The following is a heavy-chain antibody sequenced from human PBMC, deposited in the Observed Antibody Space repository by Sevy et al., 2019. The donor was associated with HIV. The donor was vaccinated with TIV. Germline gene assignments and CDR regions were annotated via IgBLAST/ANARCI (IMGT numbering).Heavy chain of an antibody. CDR1: GFTFSDHY. J-gene: IGHJ4*02. D-gene: IGHD6-13*01. CDR3: ATRAGIAAAGRVFDY. Sequence: GGSLRLSCAASGFTFSDHYMEWVRQAPGKGLEWVGRTRNKADSYTTEYAASVRGRFTISSDESKNSLYLQMTSLKSEDTAVYYCATRAGIAAAGRVFDYWGQGTLVTVSS. V-gene: IGHV3-72*01. CDR2: TRNKADSYTT.